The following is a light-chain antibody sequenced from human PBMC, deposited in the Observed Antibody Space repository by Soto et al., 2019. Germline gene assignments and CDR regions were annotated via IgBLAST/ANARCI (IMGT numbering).Light chain of an antibody. V-gene: IGKV3-20*01. Sequence: EIVLPQSPFTLSLSSGERATLSCRASQSVSSSYLAWYQQKPGQAPRLLIYGASSRATGIPDRFSGSGSGTDFILTISRLESEDFAMYYCQQYGSSPGTFGQGTKVDIK. CDR2: GAS. CDR3: QQYGSSPGT. CDR1: QSVSSSY. J-gene: IGKJ1*01.